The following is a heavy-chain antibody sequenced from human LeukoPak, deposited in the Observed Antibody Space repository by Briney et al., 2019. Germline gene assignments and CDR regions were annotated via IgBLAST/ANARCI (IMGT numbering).Heavy chain of an antibody. J-gene: IGHJ4*02. Sequence: SETLSLTCAVYGGSFSGYYWSWIRHPPGKGLEWIGEINHSGSTNYNPSLKSRATISVDASKNQFSLKLSTVTAADTAVYYCARVSGYDWESFYDYWGQGTLVTVSS. CDR1: GGSFSGYY. V-gene: IGHV4-34*01. CDR2: INHSGST. CDR3: ARVSGYDWESFYDY. D-gene: IGHD5-12*01.